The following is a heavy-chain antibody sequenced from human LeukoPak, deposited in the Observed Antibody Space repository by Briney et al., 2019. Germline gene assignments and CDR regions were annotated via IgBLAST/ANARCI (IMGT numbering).Heavy chain of an antibody. CDR2: INPNSGGT. CDR1: GYTFTGYY. CDR3: ARDRYYDSSGYYFDY. J-gene: IGHJ4*02. V-gene: IGHV1-2*02. Sequence: ASVKVSCKASGYTFTGYYMHWVRQAPGQGLEWMGWINPNSGGTNYAQKFQGRVTMTRDTSISTAYMELSRLRSDDTGVYYCARDRYYDSSGYYFDYWGQGTLVTVSS. D-gene: IGHD3-22*01.